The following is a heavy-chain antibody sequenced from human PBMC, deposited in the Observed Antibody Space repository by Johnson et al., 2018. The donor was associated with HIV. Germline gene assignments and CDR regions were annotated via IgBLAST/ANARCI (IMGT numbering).Heavy chain of an antibody. D-gene: IGHD2-2*01. V-gene: IGHV3-74*02. CDR1: GFTFSSYW. Sequence: MQLVESGGGLVQPGGSLRLSCAASGFTFSSYWMHWVRQAPGKGLVWVSRINSAGSSTEYAASVKGRFTISRDDSKNSLYLQMNSLRAEDTALYYCARVSCSSTSCLGDGAFDIWGQGTMVTVSS. J-gene: IGHJ3*02. CDR3: ARVSCSSTSCLGDGAFDI. CDR2: INSAGSST.